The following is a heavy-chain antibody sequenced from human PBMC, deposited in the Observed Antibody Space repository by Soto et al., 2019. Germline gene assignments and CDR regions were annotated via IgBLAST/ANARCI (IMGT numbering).Heavy chain of an antibody. CDR3: AKNGDFDYDAFDV. D-gene: IGHD3-16*01. J-gene: IGHJ3*01. V-gene: IGHV3-23*01. CDR2: ITGNSARI. Sequence: GGSMRLSCAASDSTIRRYAMSWVRQAPGKGLEWVSGITGNSARIYYADSVKGRFSISRDNSKNTLYLQMDTLRAEDTAVYYCAKNGDFDYDAFDVWGQGTVVTVSS. CDR1: DSTIRRYA.